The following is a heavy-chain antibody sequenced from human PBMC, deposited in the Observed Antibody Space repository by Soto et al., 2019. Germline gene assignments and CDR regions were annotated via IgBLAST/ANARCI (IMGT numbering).Heavy chain of an antibody. D-gene: IGHD2-21*01. V-gene: IGHV3-30-3*01. Sequence: PGGSLRLSCAASGFTFSSYAMHWVRQAPGKGLEWVAVISYDGSNKYYADSVKGRFTISRDNSKNTLYLQMNSLRAEDTAVYYCARDKIIPWFDPWGQGTLVTVSS. J-gene: IGHJ5*02. CDR3: ARDKIIPWFDP. CDR1: GFTFSSYA. CDR2: ISYDGSNK.